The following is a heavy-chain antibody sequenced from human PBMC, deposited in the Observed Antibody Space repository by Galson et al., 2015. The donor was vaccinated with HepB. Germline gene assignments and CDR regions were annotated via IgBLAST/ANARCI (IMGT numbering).Heavy chain of an antibody. V-gene: IGHV1-18*04. CDR3: ARAIKLLWFGGDLDYYGMDV. CDR2: ISAYNGNT. D-gene: IGHD3-10*01. J-gene: IGHJ6*02. CDR1: GYTFNSYG. Sequence: SVKVSCKASGYTFNSYGISWARQAPGQGLEWMGWISAYNGNTKYAQKFQGRVTMTTDTSTSTAYLELRSLRSDDTAVYYCARAIKLLWFGGDLDYYGMDVWGQGTTVTVSS.